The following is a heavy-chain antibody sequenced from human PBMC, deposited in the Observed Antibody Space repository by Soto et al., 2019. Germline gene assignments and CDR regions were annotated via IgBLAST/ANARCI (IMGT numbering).Heavy chain of an antibody. J-gene: IGHJ6*03. CDR3: ARHSPSLLPRYFYYYYMDV. CDR2: VYHSGGT. V-gene: IGHV4-39*01. Sequence: SETLSLICTVSGGPISRSNYYWGWIRQPPGKGLEWIGTVYHSGGTNYNPSLKSRVTISVDTSKNQFSVKMTSVTAADTAVYYCARHSPSLLPRYFYYYYMDVWGKGTTVTVSS. CDR1: GGPISRSNYY. D-gene: IGHD2-15*01.